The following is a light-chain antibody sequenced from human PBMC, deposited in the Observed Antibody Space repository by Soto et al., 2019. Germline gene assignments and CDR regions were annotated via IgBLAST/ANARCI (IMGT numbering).Light chain of an antibody. J-gene: IGKJ1*01. CDR3: QQYNTYST. CDR2: KAS. Sequence: DIQMTQSPSTLSASVGDRVTITCRASQSIGSYLAWYQQRPGKAPKLLIYKASSLDSGVPSRFSGSGSGTEFTLTINSLQPDDFANYYCQQYNTYSTFGQGTKVEIK. V-gene: IGKV1-5*03. CDR1: QSIGSY.